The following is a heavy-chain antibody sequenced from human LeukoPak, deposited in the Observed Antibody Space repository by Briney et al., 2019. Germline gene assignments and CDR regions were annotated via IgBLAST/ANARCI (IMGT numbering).Heavy chain of an antibody. D-gene: IGHD3-16*01. J-gene: IGHJ3*01. CDR2: ISSSGTTI. CDR3: ARDLVSGAYTFDY. Sequence: QSGGSLRLSCGASGFTFSSYELTFSNCELNWVRQVPGKELEWNSYISSSGTTIYYADSVKGRFTISRDNAKNSLYLQMNSLRAEDTAVYYCARDLVSGAYTFDYWGQGTMVTVSS. CDR1: GFTFSSYEL. V-gene: IGHV3-48*03.